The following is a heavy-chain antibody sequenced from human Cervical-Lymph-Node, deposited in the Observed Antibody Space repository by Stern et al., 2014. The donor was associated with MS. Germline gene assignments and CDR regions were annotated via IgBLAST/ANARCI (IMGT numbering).Heavy chain of an antibody. V-gene: IGHV1-18*01. D-gene: IGHD2-15*01. Sequence: VQLVQSGAEVKKPGASVKVSCTASGYTFSSYGISWVRQAPGQGLEWMGWIGAYNGTTNYAQNLQGRVNMTTDTSTSTAYMELRSQRSDDTAVYYGARGLLGSENAFDIWGQGTMVTVSS. J-gene: IGHJ3*02. CDR2: IGAYNGTT. CDR3: ARGLLGSENAFDI. CDR1: GYTFSSYG.